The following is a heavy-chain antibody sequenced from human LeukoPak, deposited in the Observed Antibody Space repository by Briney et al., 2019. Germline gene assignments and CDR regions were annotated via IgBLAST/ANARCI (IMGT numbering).Heavy chain of an antibody. J-gene: IGHJ4*02. CDR3: ASRNYYDSGGYYYYYFDY. CDR2: ISGSGTST. CDR1: GFTFDDYA. V-gene: IGHV3-23*01. D-gene: IGHD3-22*01. Sequence: GGSLRLSCAASGFTFDDYAMSWVRQAPGKGLEWVSGISGSGTSTYYADSVKGRFTISRDNSMNTLYLQMNSLRAEDTAVYYCASRNYYDSGGYYYYYFDYWGQGILVTVSS.